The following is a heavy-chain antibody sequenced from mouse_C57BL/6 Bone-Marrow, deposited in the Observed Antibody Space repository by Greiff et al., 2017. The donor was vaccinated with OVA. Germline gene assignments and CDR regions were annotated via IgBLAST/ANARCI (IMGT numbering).Heavy chain of an antibody. CDR3: ARDPLTGTDY. V-gene: IGHV3-6*01. CDR2: ISYDGSN. D-gene: IGHD4-1*01. J-gene: IGHJ2*01. CDR1: GYSITSGYY. Sequence: VQLQQSGPGLVKPSQSLSLTCSVTGYSITSGYYWNWIRQFPGNKLEWMGYISYDGSNNYNPSLKNRISITRDTSKNQFFLKLNSVTTEDTATYYCARDPLTGTDYWGQGTTLTVSS.